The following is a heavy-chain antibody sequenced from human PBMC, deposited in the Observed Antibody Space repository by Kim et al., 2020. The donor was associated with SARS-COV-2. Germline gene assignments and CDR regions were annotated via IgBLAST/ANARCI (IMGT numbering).Heavy chain of an antibody. CDR2: TYYRSKWYN. J-gene: IGHJ5*02. V-gene: IGHV6-1*01. D-gene: IGHD2-2*01. Sequence: SQTLSLTCAISGDSVSSNSAAWNWIRQSPSRGLEWLGRTYYRSKWYNDYAVSVKSRITINPDTSKNQFSLQLNSVTPEDTAVYYCAREYCSSTSCYLAGWFDPWGQGTLVTVSS. CDR3: AREYCSSTSCYLAGWFDP. CDR1: GDSVSSNSAA.